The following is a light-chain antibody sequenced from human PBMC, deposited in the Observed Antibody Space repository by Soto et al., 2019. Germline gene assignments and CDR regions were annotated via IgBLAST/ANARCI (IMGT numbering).Light chain of an antibody. J-gene: IGKJ3*01. CDR3: QQYNSAPFT. CDR2: AAS. Sequence: DIQMTQSPSSLSASVGDRVTITCRASQGIRNYLAWYQQKPGKVPKLLIYAASTLQSGVPSRFSGSGSGTDFTLTISSLQPEDVATYSCQQYNSAPFTFGPGTKVDIK. CDR1: QGIRNY. V-gene: IGKV1-27*01.